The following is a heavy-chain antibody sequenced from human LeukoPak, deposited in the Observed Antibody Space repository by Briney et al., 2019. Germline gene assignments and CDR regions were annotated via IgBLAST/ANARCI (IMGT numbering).Heavy chain of an antibody. J-gene: IGHJ4*02. V-gene: IGHV3-21*01. CDR3: APALSLYDYIYFDY. CDR2: ISSSRSYI. CDR1: GFTFSSYT. Sequence: GGSLRLSCAASGFTFSSYTMNWVRQAPGKGLEWVSSISSSRSYIYYADSVKGRFTISRDNTMNSLFLQMNSLRAEDTAVNYCAPALSLYDYIYFDYWGQGTLVTVSS. D-gene: IGHD5-12*01.